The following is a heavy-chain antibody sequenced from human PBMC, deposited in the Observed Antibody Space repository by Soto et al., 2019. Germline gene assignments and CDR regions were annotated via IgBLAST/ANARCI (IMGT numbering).Heavy chain of an antibody. Sequence: ASVXVSCKPSGYTFTSYGISWVRQAPGQGLEWMGWISAYNGNTNYAQKLQGRVTMTTDTSTSTAYMELRSLRSDDTAVYYCARGLHDHIWGSYRSGSEYFQHWGQGTLVTVSS. V-gene: IGHV1-18*01. D-gene: IGHD3-16*02. CDR1: GYTFTSYG. J-gene: IGHJ1*01. CDR3: ARGLHDHIWGSYRSGSEYFQH. CDR2: ISAYNGNT.